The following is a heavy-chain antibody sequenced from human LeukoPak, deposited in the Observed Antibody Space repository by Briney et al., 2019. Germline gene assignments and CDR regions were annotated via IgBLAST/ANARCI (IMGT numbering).Heavy chain of an antibody. D-gene: IGHD4-11*01. Sequence: ASVKVSCKASGGTFSSYAISWVRQAPGQGLEWMGGIIPIFGTANYAQKFQGRVTITTDESTSTAYMELSSLRSEDTAVYYCARRNYDYSNYWFDPWGQGTLVTVSS. J-gene: IGHJ5*02. CDR2: IIPIFGTA. CDR1: GGTFSSYA. V-gene: IGHV1-69*05. CDR3: ARRNYDYSNYWFDP.